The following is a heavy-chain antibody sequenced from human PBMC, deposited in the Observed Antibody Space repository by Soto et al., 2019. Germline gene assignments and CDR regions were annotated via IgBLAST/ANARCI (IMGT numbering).Heavy chain of an antibody. CDR3: AIDDDVNQLLYGTLDV. V-gene: IGHV3-9*01. Sequence: GGSLRLSCVASGFRFDDYAMHWVRQAPGKGLAWGSGISFNSGSIGYAESVKGRFTIFRGTARNSLHLQMNSRRAEDTALYYCAIDDDVNQLLYGTLDVWGQATTGT. CDR1: GFRFDDYA. CDR2: ISFNSGSI. J-gene: IGHJ6*02. D-gene: IGHD2-2*01.